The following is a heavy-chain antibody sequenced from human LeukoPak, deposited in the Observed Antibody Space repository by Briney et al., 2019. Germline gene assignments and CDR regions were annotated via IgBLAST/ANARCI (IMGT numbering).Heavy chain of an antibody. Sequence: GGSLRLSCAASGFTFDDYAMNWVRQAPGKGLEWVSGINWNGDNTGYGDSVKGRFTISRDNTKNSLYLQMNTMRVEDTALYYCARGAGSGWSGWFDSWGQGTLVIVSS. CDR1: GFTFDDYA. CDR3: ARGAGSGWSGWFDS. V-gene: IGHV3-20*04. D-gene: IGHD6-19*01. CDR2: INWNGDNT. J-gene: IGHJ5*01.